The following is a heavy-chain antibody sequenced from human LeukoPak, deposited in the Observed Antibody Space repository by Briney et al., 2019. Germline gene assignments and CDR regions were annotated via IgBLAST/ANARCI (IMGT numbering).Heavy chain of an antibody. J-gene: IGHJ4*02. CDR2: MNPNSGST. CDR3: ARGRSTGYPYYFEY. Sequence: ASVKVSCKASGYTFTSYDINWVRQATGQGLKWMGWMNPNSGSTGYAQKFQGRVTITRNTSIGTAYMELSGLRSEDTAVYYCARGRSTGYPYYFEYWGQGTLVTVSS. D-gene: IGHD5-12*01. CDR1: GYTFTSYD. V-gene: IGHV1-8*03.